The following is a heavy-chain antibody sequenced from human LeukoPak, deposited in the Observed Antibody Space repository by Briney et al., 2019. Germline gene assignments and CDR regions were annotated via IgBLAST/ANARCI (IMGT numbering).Heavy chain of an antibody. J-gene: IGHJ5*02. CDR1: GGSISSYY. Sequence: ESSETLSLTCTVSGGSISSYYWSWIRQPPGKGLEWIGYIYYSGSTNYNPSLKSRVTISVDTSKNQFSLKLSSVTAADTAVYYCARGGARQWLVPGWFDPWGQGTLVTVSS. CDR3: ARGGARQWLVPGWFDP. D-gene: IGHD6-19*01. V-gene: IGHV4-59*12. CDR2: IYYSGST.